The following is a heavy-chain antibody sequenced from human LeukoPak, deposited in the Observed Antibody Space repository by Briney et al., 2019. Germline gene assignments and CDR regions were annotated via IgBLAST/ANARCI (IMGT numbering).Heavy chain of an antibody. V-gene: IGHV4-30-2*05. CDR1: GGSISSGGYY. CDR2: IYHSGST. D-gene: IGHD2-15*01. Sequence: TSETLSLTCTVSGGSISSGGYYWSWIRQPPGKGLEWIGYIYHSGSTYYNPSLKSRVTISVDTSKNQFSLKLSSVTAADTAVYYCARIVVVVAADNRFDYWGQGTLVTVSS. CDR3: ARIVVVVAADNRFDY. J-gene: IGHJ4*02.